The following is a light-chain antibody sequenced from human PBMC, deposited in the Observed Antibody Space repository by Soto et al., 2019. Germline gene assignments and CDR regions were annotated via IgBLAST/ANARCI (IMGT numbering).Light chain of an antibody. Sequence: QTVVTQEPSLTVSPEGTGTLTVSSPTGAVTSDYYANWFQRKPGQAPRALIHSTSNRHSWTPARFSGSLLGGKATLTLSGVQPEDEAEYYCLVFDGGAWMFGGGTKLTVL. CDR3: LVFDGGAWM. CDR2: STS. V-gene: IGLV7-43*01. J-gene: IGLJ3*02. CDR1: TGAVTSDYY.